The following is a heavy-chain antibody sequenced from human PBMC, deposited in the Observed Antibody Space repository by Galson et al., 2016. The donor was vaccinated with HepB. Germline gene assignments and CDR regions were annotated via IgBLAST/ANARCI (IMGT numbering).Heavy chain of an antibody. CDR1: GGSISRSSYY. Sequence: ETLSLTCTVSGGSISRSSYYWGWIRQPAGKGLEWIGSIYYSGSTYYNPSLGGRVTISVDTSKNQFSLKLSSVTAADTAVYYCAKTRGPGYYDSSGYYYPPAVFDIWGQGIKVTFSS. CDR2: IYYSGST. J-gene: IGHJ3*02. D-gene: IGHD3-22*01. V-gene: IGHV4-39*01. CDR3: AKTRGPGYYDSSGYYYPPAVFDI.